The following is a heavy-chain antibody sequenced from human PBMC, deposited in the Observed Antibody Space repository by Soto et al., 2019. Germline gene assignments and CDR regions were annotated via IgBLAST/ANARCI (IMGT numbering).Heavy chain of an antibody. J-gene: IGHJ5*02. Sequence: GGSLRLSCAASGFTVSSHYMNWVRQAPGKGLEWVSVLYSGGNTYYADSVRGRFTISRDNSKNTLYLQMNSLRAEDTAVYYCAREAAPTTHEFAPWGQGTLVTVSS. CDR1: GFTVSSHY. V-gene: IGHV3-53*01. CDR2: LYSGGNT. CDR3: AREAAPTTHEFAP. D-gene: IGHD6-6*01.